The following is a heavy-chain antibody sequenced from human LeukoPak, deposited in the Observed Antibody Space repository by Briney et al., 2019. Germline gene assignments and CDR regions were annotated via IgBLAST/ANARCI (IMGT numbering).Heavy chain of an antibody. V-gene: IGHV1-18*01. J-gene: IGHJ4*02. Sequence: ASVKVSCKASGYTVTSYGISWVRQAPGQGLEWMGWISAYNGNTNYAQKLQGRVTMTTDTSTSTAYMELRSLRSDDTAVYYCARVTMVRGSFDYWGQGTLVTVSS. CDR1: GYTVTSYG. CDR2: ISAYNGNT. D-gene: IGHD3-10*01. CDR3: ARVTMVRGSFDY.